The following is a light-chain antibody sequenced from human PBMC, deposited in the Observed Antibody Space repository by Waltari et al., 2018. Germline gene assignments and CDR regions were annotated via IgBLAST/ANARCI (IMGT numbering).Light chain of an antibody. CDR3: SSFTTSSTVV. J-gene: IGLJ2*01. V-gene: IGLV2-14*03. CDR2: DVR. Sequence: QSALTQPASVSGSPGQSITISCTGTSSDVGGYNYVSWYQHHPGKVSKLIIFDVRKRPSGVSNRFSGSKSCNTASLTVSGLQTEDEADYYCSSFTTSSTVVFGGGTKLTVL. CDR1: SSDVGGYNY.